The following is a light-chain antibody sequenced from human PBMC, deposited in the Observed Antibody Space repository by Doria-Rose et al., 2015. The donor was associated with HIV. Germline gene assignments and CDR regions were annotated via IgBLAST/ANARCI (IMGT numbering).Light chain of an antibody. CDR2: QNI. Sequence: PVLVIHQNIKRPSGIAERFSGSNSGNTATLTISGTQAMDEADYYCQAWDSDATSYVFGTGTKVTVL. CDR3: QAWDSDATSYV. J-gene: IGLJ1*01. V-gene: IGLV3-1*01.